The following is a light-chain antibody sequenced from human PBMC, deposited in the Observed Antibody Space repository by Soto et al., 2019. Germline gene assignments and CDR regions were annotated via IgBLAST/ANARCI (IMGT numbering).Light chain of an antibody. J-gene: IGKJ1*01. CDR1: QSISSW. Sequence: DIQMTQSPSTLSASVGDRVTITCRASQSISSWLAWYQQKPGKAPKLLIYDASSLESGVPSRFSGSVSGTEFTLTISSLQPDDFATDYCQQYNSYPWTFGQGTKVDSK. CDR2: DAS. V-gene: IGKV1-5*01. CDR3: QQYNSYPWT.